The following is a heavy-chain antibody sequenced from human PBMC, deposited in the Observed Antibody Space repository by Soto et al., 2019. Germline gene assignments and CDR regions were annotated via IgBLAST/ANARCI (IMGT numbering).Heavy chain of an antibody. V-gene: IGHV3-74*01. Sequence: GGSLRLSCAASGFTFSSYWMHWVRQAPGKGLVWVSRINSDGSSTSYADSVKGRFTISRDNAKNTLYLQMNSLRAEDTAVYYCATLVRQWLVQGAFDIWGQGTMVTVSS. CDR3: ATLVRQWLVQGAFDI. CDR1: GFTFSSYW. D-gene: IGHD6-19*01. J-gene: IGHJ3*02. CDR2: INSDGSST.